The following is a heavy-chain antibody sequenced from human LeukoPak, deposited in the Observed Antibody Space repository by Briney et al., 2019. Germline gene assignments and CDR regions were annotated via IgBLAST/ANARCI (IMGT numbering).Heavy chain of an antibody. CDR1: GYTFTRYD. CDR3: ARGGWDSSGYTPLHYFDY. V-gene: IGHV1-8*01. J-gene: IGHJ4*02. D-gene: IGHD3-22*01. Sequence: ASVKVSCKASGYTFTRYDINWVRQATGQGLEWMGWMNPNSGNAGYAQKFQDRVTMTRNTSISTAYMELGTLRSEDTGVYYCARGGWDSSGYTPLHYFDYWGQGTLVTVSS. CDR2: MNPNSGNA.